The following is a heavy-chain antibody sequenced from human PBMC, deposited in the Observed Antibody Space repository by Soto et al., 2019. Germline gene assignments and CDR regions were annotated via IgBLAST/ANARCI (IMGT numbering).Heavy chain of an antibody. V-gene: IGHV3-23*01. D-gene: IGHD5-12*01. J-gene: IGHJ6*03. CDR1: GFTVSSKY. CDR2: ISVTGGDT. Sequence: GGSLRLSCAASGFTVSSKYMSWVRQAPGKGLEWISTISVTGGDTYYADSVRGRFTISRDNSKYTLYLQMNSLRAEDTALYYCARYIRGPYYYMDVWGKGTTVTVYS. CDR3: ARYIRGPYYYMDV.